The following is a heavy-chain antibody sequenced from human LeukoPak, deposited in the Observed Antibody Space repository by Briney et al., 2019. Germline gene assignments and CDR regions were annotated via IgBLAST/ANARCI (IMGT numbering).Heavy chain of an antibody. J-gene: IGHJ4*02. CDR2: IYYSGST. V-gene: IGHV4-39*07. CDR3: ARVIVVVVAATLFVPREEIDVFDY. D-gene: IGHD2-15*01. CDR1: GGSISSSSYY. Sequence: SETLSLTCAVYGGSISSSSYYWGWIRQPPGKGLEWIGSIYYSGSTYYNPSLKSRVTISVDTSKNQFSLKLSSVTAADTAVYYCARVIVVVVAATLFVPREEIDVFDYWGQGTLVTVSS.